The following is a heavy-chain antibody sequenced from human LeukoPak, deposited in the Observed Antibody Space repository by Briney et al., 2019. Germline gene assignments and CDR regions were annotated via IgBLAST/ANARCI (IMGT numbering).Heavy chain of an antibody. CDR3: VKDPGLRGYDH. CDR2: IKQDGSQK. V-gene: IGHV3-7*05. Sequence: GGSLRLSCAASGFIFNKYWMTWVRQAPGKGLEWVANIKQDGSQKYYVDSVKGRFTISRDNAKNSLSLQMNSLRAEDTAVYYCVKDPGLRGYDHWGQGTLVTVSS. J-gene: IGHJ4*02. D-gene: IGHD2-21*01. CDR1: GFIFNKYW.